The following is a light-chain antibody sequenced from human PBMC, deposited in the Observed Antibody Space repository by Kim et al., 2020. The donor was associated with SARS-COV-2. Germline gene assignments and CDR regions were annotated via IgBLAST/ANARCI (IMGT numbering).Light chain of an antibody. Sequence: GDRVTNTCRASQSISTWLAWYQQKPGKAPKLLISDASTLESGVPSRFSGSGSGTEFTLTITSLQPDDFATYYCQQYDSYSVWTFGQGTKVDI. V-gene: IGKV1-5*01. CDR2: DAS. CDR3: QQYDSYSVWT. J-gene: IGKJ1*01. CDR1: QSISTW.